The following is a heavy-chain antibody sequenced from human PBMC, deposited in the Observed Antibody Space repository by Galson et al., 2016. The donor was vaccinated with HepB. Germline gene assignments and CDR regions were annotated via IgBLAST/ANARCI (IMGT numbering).Heavy chain of an antibody. J-gene: IGHJ4*02. D-gene: IGHD6-13*01. CDR1: LDTISITGYF. CDR2: ISHSGSV. V-gene: IGHV4-31*03. Sequence: LSLTCTVSLDTISITGYFWSWIRQLPGGGLEWIGYISHSGSVYLNPSLKSRSVISVDTSKNQFSLDVRSVTAADTGVYFCARYGSWTGFDYWGRGTLVTVSS. CDR3: ARYGSWTGFDY.